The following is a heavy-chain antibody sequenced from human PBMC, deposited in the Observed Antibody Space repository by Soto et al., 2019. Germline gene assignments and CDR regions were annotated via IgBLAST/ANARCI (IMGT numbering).Heavy chain of an antibody. CDR1: GYTFTSYG. D-gene: IGHD2-15*01. CDR2: ISAYNGNT. V-gene: IGHV1-18*01. J-gene: IGHJ5*02. Sequence: ASVKVSCKASGYTFTSYGISWVRQAPGQGLEWMGWISAYNGNTNYAQKLQGRVTMTTDTSTSTAYMELRSLRSDDTAVYYCARGSYCSGGSCYARRNNWFDPWGQGTLVTVSS. CDR3: ARGSYCSGGSCYARRNNWFDP.